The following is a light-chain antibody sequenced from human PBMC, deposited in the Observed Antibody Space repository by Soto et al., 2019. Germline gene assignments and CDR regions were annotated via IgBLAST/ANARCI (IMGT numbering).Light chain of an antibody. V-gene: IGLV1-40*01. Sequence: QSVLTKPPSVSAAPGQRVSISFTGSSSNIGAGYDVHWYLKLPGTAPKLLIYGNTTRPSGVRDRFSGSKSGSSASLAITGLQAEDEADYYCQSHDSSLHASVFGTGTKVTVL. CDR1: SSNIGAGYD. CDR2: GNT. J-gene: IGLJ1*01. CDR3: QSHDSSLHASV.